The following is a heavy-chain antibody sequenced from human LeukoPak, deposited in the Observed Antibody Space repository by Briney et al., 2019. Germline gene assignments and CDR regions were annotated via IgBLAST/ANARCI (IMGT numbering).Heavy chain of an antibody. V-gene: IGHV3-73*01. CDR2: IRSTANGYAT. D-gene: IGHD3-10*01. J-gene: IGHJ4*02. CDR3: TGNYYGSGSYADFDY. Sequence: GGSLRLSRAASGFTFSGSAPHWVRQASGKGLEWVGRIRSTANGYATAYAASVKGRFTISRDDSKNTAYLQMDSLKTEDTAVYYCTGNYYGSGSYADFDYWGQGTLVTVSS. CDR1: GFTFSGSA.